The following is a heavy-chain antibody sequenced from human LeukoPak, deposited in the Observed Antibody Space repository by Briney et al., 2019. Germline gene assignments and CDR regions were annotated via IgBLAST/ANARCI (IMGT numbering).Heavy chain of an antibody. J-gene: IGHJ5*02. CDR2: ISSSSSTI. Sequence: GGSLRLSCAASGFTFSSYSMSWVRQAPGKGLEWVSYISSSSSTIYYADSVKGRFTISRDNAKNSLYLQMNSLRDEDTAVYYCASRLATPRGFDPWGQGTLVTVSS. V-gene: IGHV3-48*02. CDR1: GFTFSSYS. CDR3: ASRLATPRGFDP. D-gene: IGHD5-12*01.